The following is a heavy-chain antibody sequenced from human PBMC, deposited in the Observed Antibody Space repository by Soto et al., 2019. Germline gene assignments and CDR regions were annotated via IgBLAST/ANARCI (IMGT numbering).Heavy chain of an antibody. CDR1: GGSISSHDYY. CDR2: IHNSGVT. J-gene: IGHJ4*02. Sequence: PSETLSLTCAASGGSISSHDYYWSWIRQHPAKGLEWIGYIHNSGVTYYNPSLRSRVTMSVDTSKNQVSLKLTSVTAADTAVYYCTRASSTAEYYYGSGSYEVFDYWGQGTLVTVSS. CDR3: TRASSTAEYYYGSGSYEVFDY. D-gene: IGHD3-10*01. V-gene: IGHV4-31*11.